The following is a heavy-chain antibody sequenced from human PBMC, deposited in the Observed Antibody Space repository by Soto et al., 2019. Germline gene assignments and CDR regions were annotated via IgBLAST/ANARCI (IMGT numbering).Heavy chain of an antibody. D-gene: IGHD2-15*01. Sequence: QVQLVESGGGVVQPGRFLRLSCAVSGFTFSSYSMHWVRQDPDMGLEWVAFISFAGNNKYYADSVKGRFTISRDNSNKMVYLEMNSLRPDETAVYYCARDRQKALVVVAATGGFDYWGQGTPVTVSS. CDR2: ISFAGNNK. J-gene: IGHJ4*02. V-gene: IGHV3-30*04. CDR1: GFTFSSYS. CDR3: ARDRQKALVVVAATGGFDY.